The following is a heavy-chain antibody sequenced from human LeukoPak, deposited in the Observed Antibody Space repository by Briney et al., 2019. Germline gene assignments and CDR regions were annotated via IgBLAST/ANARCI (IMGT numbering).Heavy chain of an antibody. Sequence: PGGSLRLSCAASGFTFDDYGMSWVRQAPGKGLEWVSGINWNGGSTGYADSVKGRFTISRDNAKNSLYLQMNSLRAEDTALYYCARSLMTTVTTNNFDYWGQGTLVTVSS. CDR3: ARSLMTTVTTNNFDY. V-gene: IGHV3-20*04. CDR1: GFTFDDYG. CDR2: INWNGGST. J-gene: IGHJ4*02. D-gene: IGHD4-17*01.